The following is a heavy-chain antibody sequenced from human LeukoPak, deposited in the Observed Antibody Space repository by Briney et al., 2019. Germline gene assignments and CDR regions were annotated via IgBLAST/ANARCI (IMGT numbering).Heavy chain of an antibody. Sequence: GSLRLSCAASGFTFSSYAMSWVRQAPGKGLEWVSYISSSGSTIYYADSVKGRFTISRDNAKNSLYLQMNSLRAEDTAVYYCARDVRVVSAAHPVDYWGQGTLVTVSS. CDR3: ARDVRVVSAAHPVDY. D-gene: IGHD2-2*01. J-gene: IGHJ4*02. CDR1: GFTFSSYA. CDR2: ISSSGSTI. V-gene: IGHV3-48*04.